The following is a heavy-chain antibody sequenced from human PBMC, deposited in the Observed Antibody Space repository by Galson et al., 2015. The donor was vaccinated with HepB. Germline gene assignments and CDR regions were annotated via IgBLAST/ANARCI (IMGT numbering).Heavy chain of an antibody. J-gene: IGHJ4*02. V-gene: IGHV1-69-2*01. Sequence: VKVSCKVSGYTFTDYYMHWVQQAPGKGLEWMGLVDPEDGATIYAEKFQGRVTITADTSTDTAYMELSSLRSEDTAVYYCATGGPRWLQSGPFDYWVQGTLRSVPS. CDR3: ATGGPRWLQSGPFDY. CDR1: GYTFTDYY. CDR2: VDPEDGAT. D-gene: IGHD5-24*01.